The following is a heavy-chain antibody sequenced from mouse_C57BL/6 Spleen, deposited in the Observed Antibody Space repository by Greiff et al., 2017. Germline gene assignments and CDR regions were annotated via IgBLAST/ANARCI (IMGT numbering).Heavy chain of an antibody. V-gene: IGHV1-80*01. Sequence: QVQLKQSGAELVKPGASVKISCKASGYAFSSYWMNWVKQRPGKGLEWIGQIYPGDGDTNYNGKFKGKATLTADKSSSTAYMQLSSLTSEDSAVYFCARSSTGAYFDVWGTGTTVTVSS. CDR3: ARSSTGAYFDV. CDR1: GYAFSSYW. CDR2: IYPGDGDT. J-gene: IGHJ1*03.